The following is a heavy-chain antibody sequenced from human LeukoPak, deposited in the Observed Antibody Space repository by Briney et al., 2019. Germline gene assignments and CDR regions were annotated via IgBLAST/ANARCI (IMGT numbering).Heavy chain of an antibody. CDR1: GGSISSDTYY. D-gene: IGHD6-19*01. Sequence: SQTLSLTCTVSGGSISSDTYYWSWIRQPAGKGLEWIGRISSSGSTNYNPSLKSRVTMLVDRSKNQFSLKLTSVTAADTAVYYCARVDSSGYYFDYWGQGTLVTVSS. CDR3: ARVDSSGYYFDY. V-gene: IGHV4-61*02. J-gene: IGHJ4*02. CDR2: ISSSGST.